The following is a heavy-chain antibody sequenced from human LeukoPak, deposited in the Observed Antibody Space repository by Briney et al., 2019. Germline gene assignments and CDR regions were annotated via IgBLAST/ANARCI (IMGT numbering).Heavy chain of an antibody. V-gene: IGHV4-4*02. CDR3: ARAKNYYGSGSYRNWFDP. CDR2: IYHSGST. D-gene: IGHD3-10*01. CDR1: GGSISSSNW. J-gene: IGHJ5*02. Sequence: SGTLSLTCAVSGGSISSSNWWSWVRQPPGKGLEWIGEIYHSGSTNYNPSLKSQVTISVDKSKNQFSLKLSSVTAADTAVYYCARAKNYYGSGSYRNWFDPWGQGTLVTVSS.